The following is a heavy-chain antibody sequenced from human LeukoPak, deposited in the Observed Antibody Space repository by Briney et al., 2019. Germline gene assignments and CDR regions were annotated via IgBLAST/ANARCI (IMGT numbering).Heavy chain of an antibody. D-gene: IGHD3-3*01. Sequence: GGSLRLSCAASGFTFSSYEMNWVRQAPGKGLVWVSRINNDGLSTTYADSVKGRFTISRDNSKNTLYLQMSSLRAEDTAVYYCAKDLRSGLGAFDIWGQGTMLTVSS. CDR1: GFTFSSYE. V-gene: IGHV3-74*01. J-gene: IGHJ3*02. CDR3: AKDLRSGLGAFDI. CDR2: INNDGLST.